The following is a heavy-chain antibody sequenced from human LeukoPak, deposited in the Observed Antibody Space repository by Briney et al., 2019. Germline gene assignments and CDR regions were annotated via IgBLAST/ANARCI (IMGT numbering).Heavy chain of an antibody. V-gene: IGHV3-21*04. CDR3: AKDPFENYYDSSGYYYGEYYFDY. D-gene: IGHD3-22*01. Sequence: GSLRLSCAASGFTFSSYSMNWVRQAPGKGLEWVSSISSSSSYIYYADSVKGRFTISRDNAKNSLYLQMNSLRAEDTAVYYCAKDPFENYYDSSGYYYGEYYFDYWGQGTLVTVSS. CDR1: GFTFSSYS. J-gene: IGHJ4*02. CDR2: ISSSSSYI.